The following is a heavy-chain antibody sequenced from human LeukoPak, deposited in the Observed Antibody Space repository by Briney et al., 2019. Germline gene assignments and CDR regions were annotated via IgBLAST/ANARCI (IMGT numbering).Heavy chain of an antibody. V-gene: IGHV3-23*01. Sequence: GGSLRLSCAASGFTFSSYAMSWVRQAPGKGLEWVSAISGSGGSTYYADSVKGRFTISRDNAKNSLYLQMNSLRAEDTAVYYCARVRAPSARPSSPGYGYWGQGTLVTVSS. J-gene: IGHJ4*02. CDR2: ISGSGGST. CDR1: GFTFSSYA. D-gene: IGHD6-6*01. CDR3: ARVRAPSARPSSPGYGY.